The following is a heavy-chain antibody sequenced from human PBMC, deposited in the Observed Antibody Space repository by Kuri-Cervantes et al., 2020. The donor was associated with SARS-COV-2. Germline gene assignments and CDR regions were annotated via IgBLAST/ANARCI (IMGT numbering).Heavy chain of an antibody. D-gene: IGHD1-14*01. CDR1: GFTFSSYA. Sequence: GGSLRLSCAASGFTFSSYAMSWVRQAPGKGLECVSAISGSGGSTYYADSVKGRCTISRDNSKNTLYLQMNSLRAEDTAVYYCAKAHRPPGAFDMWGQGTMVTVSS. CDR2: ISGSGGST. CDR3: AKAHRPPGAFDM. J-gene: IGHJ3*02. V-gene: IGHV3-23*01.